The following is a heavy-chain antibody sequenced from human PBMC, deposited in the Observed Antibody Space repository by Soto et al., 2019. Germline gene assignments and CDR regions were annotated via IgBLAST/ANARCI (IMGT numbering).Heavy chain of an antibody. CDR2: ISYDGSNK. V-gene: IGHV3-30*18. Sequence: GGSLRLSCAASGFTFSSYGMHWVRQAPGKGLEWVAVISYDGSNKYYADSVKGRFTISRDNSKNTLYLKMNSLRAEDTAVYYYAKDHFLIHDFVWGSYDDYYYYGMDVWGQGTTVTVSS. D-gene: IGHD3-16*01. CDR3: AKDHFLIHDFVWGSYDDYYYYGMDV. J-gene: IGHJ6*02. CDR1: GFTFSSYG.